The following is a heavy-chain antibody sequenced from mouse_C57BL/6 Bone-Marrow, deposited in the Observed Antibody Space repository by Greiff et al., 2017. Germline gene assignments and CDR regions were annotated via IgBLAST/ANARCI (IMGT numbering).Heavy chain of an antibody. V-gene: IGHV5-15*01. J-gene: IGHJ4*01. CDR1: GFTFSDYG. D-gene: IGHD4-1*02. CDR3: ARRVNWDPYYYAMDY. Sequence: EVQLVESGGGLVQPGGSLKLSCAASGFTFSDYGMAWVRQATRKGPEWVAFISNLAYSIYYADTVTGRFTISRENAKNNLYLEMSSLRSEDTAMYYGARRVNWDPYYYAMDYWGQGTSVTVSS. CDR2: ISNLAYSI.